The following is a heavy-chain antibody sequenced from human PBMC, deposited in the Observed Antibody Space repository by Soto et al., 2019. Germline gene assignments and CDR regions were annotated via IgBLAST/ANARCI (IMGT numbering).Heavy chain of an antibody. V-gene: IGHV1-18*01. CDR2: ISGYNGNT. Sequence: GASVKVSCKASGYTFTNYGISWVRQAPGQGLEWMGWISGYNGNTNYAQKIQGRVTMTTDTSTSTAYMELRSLRSGDTAVYYCAKVGPYRSTWHNWFDPWGQGTLVTVSS. CDR3: AKVGPYRSTWHNWFDP. CDR1: GYTFTNYG. J-gene: IGHJ5*02. D-gene: IGHD6-13*01.